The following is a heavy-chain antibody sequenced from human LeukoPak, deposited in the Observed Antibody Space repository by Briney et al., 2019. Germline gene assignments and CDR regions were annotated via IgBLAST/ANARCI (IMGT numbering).Heavy chain of an antibody. CDR1: GFTFSSYS. J-gene: IGHJ4*02. CDR2: ISSSSSYI. CDR3: GTEESYDFPYYFNY. D-gene: IGHD5-12*01. V-gene: IGHV3-21*01. Sequence: GGSLRLSCAASGFTFSSYSMNWVRQAPGKGLEWVSSISSSSSYIYYADSVKGRFTISRDNAKNSLYLQMNSLRAEDTAVYYCGTEESYDFPYYFNYWGQGTLVTVSS.